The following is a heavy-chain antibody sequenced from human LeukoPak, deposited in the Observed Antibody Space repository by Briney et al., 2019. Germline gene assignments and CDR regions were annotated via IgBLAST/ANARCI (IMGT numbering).Heavy chain of an antibody. J-gene: IGHJ4*02. D-gene: IGHD6-13*01. Sequence: GGSLRLSCAASGFTFSSYWMSWVRQAPGKGLEWVANIKYDGSEKYYVDSVKGRFTISRDNAKNSLYLQMNSLRAEDTAVYYCARDIEADGLFFDYWGQGTLVTVSS. CDR2: IKYDGSEK. V-gene: IGHV3-7*01. CDR3: ARDIEADGLFFDY. CDR1: GFTFSSYW.